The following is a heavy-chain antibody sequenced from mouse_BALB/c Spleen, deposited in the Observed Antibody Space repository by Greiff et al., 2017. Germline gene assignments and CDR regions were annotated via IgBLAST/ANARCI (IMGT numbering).Heavy chain of an antibody. CDR1: GYTFTDYA. V-gene: IGHV1S137*01. D-gene: IGHD1-1*01. Sequence: VQLQQSGAELVRPGVSVKISCKGSGYTFTDYAMHWVKQSHAKSLEWIGVISTYYGDASYNLKFKGKATMTVDKSSSTAYMELARLTSEDSAIYYCARERGDYYGSRQFAYWGQGTLVTVSA. CDR2: ISTYYGDA. J-gene: IGHJ3*01. CDR3: ARERGDYYGSRQFAY.